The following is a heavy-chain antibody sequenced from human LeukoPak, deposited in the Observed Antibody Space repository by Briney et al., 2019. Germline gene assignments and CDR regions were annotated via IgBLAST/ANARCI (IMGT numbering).Heavy chain of an antibody. CDR2: INSDGSRT. V-gene: IGHV3-74*01. CDR3: ARAMSIAARLQTIFDY. CDR1: GFTFSSYW. D-gene: IGHD6-6*01. J-gene: IGHJ4*02. Sequence: GGSLRLSCAASGFTFSSYWMHWVRQAPGKGLVWVSRINSDGSRTSYADSVKGRFTISRDNAKNTLYLQMNSLRAEDTAVYYCARAMSIAARLQTIFDYWGQGTLVTVSS.